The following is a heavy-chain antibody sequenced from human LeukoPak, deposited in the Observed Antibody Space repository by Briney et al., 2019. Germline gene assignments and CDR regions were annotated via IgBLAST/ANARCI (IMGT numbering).Heavy chain of an antibody. CDR3: ARRSTARFDP. Sequence: SETLSLTCTVSGGSNSSYYWSWIRQPPGKGLEWIGYIYYSGSTNYNPSLKSRVTISVDTSKNQFSLKLSSVTAADTAVYYCARRSTARFDPWGQGTLVTVSS. J-gene: IGHJ5*02. CDR1: GGSNSSYY. V-gene: IGHV4-59*01. CDR2: IYYSGST.